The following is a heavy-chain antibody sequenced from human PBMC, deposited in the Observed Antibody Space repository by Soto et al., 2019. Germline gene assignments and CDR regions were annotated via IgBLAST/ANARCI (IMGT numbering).Heavy chain of an antibody. CDR2: IYYSGST. D-gene: IGHD2-15*01. V-gene: IGHV4-59*08. Sequence: PSETLSLTCTVSGGSISSYYWSWIRQPPGKGLEWIGYIYYSGSTNYNPSLKSRVTISVDTSKNQFSLKLSSVTAADTAVYYCARLGGGYCSGGSCYRDAFDIWGQGTMVTVSS. J-gene: IGHJ3*02. CDR1: GGSISSYY. CDR3: ARLGGGYCSGGSCYRDAFDI.